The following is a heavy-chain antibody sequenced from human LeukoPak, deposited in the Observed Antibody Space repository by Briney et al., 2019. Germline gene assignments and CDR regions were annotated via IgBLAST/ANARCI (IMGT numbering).Heavy chain of an antibody. CDR3: TRDLEY. J-gene: IGHJ4*02. CDR1: GYTFIDYT. Sequence: GGSLRLSCGASGYTFIDYTMNWVRQAPGKGPEGISYISSGGSVMHYAASVKGRFTISRDNVENSLYLQMNSLRVEDTAVYYCTRDLEYWGQGVLVTVSS. V-gene: IGHV3-48*01. CDR2: ISSGGSVM.